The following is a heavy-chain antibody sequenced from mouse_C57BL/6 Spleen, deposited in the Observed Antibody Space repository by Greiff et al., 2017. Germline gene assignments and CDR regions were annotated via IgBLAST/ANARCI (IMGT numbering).Heavy chain of an antibody. CDR2: IRNKANGYTT. J-gene: IGHJ2*01. Sequence: EVKLMESGGGLVQPGGSLSLSCAASGFTFTDYYMSWVRQPPGKALEWLGFIRNKANGYTTEYSASVKGRFTISRDNSQSILYLQMNALRAEDSATYYCASGGNYFDYWGQGTTLTVSS. V-gene: IGHV7-3*01. CDR3: ASGGNYFDY. CDR1: GFTFTDYY.